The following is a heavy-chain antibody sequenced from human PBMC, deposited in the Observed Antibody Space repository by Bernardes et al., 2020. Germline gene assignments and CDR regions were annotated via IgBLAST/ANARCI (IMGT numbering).Heavy chain of an antibody. Sequence: ASMKVSCKASGYTFTSYAMHWVRQAPGQRLEWMGWITAGNGTTTYSQKFQGRVTITRDTSASTAYMELSSLRSEDTAVYYCARVDWNDDGFDYWGQGTLVTVSS. D-gene: IGHD1-1*01. V-gene: IGHV1-3*01. CDR3: ARVDWNDDGFDY. J-gene: IGHJ4*02. CDR2: ITAGNGTT. CDR1: GYTFTSYA.